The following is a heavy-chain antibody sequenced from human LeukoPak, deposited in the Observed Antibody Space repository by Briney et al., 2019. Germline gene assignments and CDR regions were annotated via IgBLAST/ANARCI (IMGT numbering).Heavy chain of an antibody. CDR1: GGSFSGYY. Sequence: SETLSLTCAVYGGSFSGYYWSWIRQPPGKWLEWIGEINHSGSTNYNPSLKSRVTISVDTSKNQFSLKVRSVTAADTAVFYCARRAFPRCYSLWGQGTLVTVSS. V-gene: IGHV4-34*01. CDR3: ARRAFPRCYSL. CDR2: INHSGST. J-gene: IGHJ4*02. D-gene: IGHD2-15*01.